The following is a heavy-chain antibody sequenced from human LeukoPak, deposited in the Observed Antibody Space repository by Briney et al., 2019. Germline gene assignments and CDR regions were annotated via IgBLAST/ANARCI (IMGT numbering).Heavy chain of an antibody. CDR1: GYTFTSYY. CDR3: AAIFSSIIGWFDP. J-gene: IGHJ5*02. Sequence: ASVKVSCKASGYTFTSYYMHWVRQAPGQGLEWMGTINPSGGSTSYAQKFQGRVTMTRDTSTSTVYMELSSLRSEDTAVYYCAAIFSSIIGWFDPWGPGTLVTVSS. CDR2: INPSGGST. D-gene: IGHD3-10*01. V-gene: IGHV1-46*01.